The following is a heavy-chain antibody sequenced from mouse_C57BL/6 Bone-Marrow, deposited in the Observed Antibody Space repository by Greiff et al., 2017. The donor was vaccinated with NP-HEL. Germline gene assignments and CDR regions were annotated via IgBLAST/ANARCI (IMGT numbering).Heavy chain of an antibody. CDR3: ARRYYGSRDWYFDV. D-gene: IGHD1-1*01. CDR1: GYTFTSYE. Sequence: QVQLQQSGPELVKPGASVKLSCKASGYTFTSYEINWVKQRPGQGLEWIGWIYPRGGSTKYTEKFKGKATLTVDTSSSTAYMELHSLTSEDSAVYYCARRYYGSRDWYFDVWGTGTTVTVSS. CDR2: IYPRGGST. V-gene: IGHV1-85*01. J-gene: IGHJ1*03.